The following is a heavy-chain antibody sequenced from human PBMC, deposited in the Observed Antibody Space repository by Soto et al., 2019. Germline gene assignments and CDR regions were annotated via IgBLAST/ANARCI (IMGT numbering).Heavy chain of an antibody. D-gene: IGHD1-7*01. CDR1: GYTLTSYG. CDR3: AIGWGELGD. V-gene: IGHV1-18*01. CDR2: ISPYSGDT. J-gene: IGHJ4*02. Sequence: QVQLVQSGAEVKKPGASVKVSCKASGYTLTSYGITWVRQAPGQRLDGMGWISPYSGDTNYPQNCQGRATMTTDTSTSTAYMELRSLRSDDPAVYYCAIGWGELGDWGQATLVTVSS.